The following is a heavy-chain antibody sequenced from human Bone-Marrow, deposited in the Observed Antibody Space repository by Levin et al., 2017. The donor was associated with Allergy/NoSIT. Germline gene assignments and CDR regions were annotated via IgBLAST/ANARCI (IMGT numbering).Heavy chain of an antibody. CDR3: TGPYNKHFWRDSH. V-gene: IGHV3-23*01. CDR2: IDGTGGHS. D-gene: IGHD3-3*02. Sequence: GGSLRLSCAASGFTFNSYALSWVRQAPGKGLEWVSAIDGTGGHSYYTDSVRGRFTISRDNSKNTLYLQMSGLRAEDAAMYYCTGPYNKHFWRDSHWGQGALVTVSS. J-gene: IGHJ4*02. CDR1: GFTFNSYA.